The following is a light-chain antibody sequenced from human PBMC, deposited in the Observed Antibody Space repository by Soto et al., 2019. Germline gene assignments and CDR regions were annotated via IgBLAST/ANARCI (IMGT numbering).Light chain of an antibody. CDR1: SSDVGRYNY. CDR2: DVS. V-gene: IGLV2-14*01. CDR3: SSYTSRSTYV. J-gene: IGLJ1*01. Sequence: QSVLTQPASVSGSPGQSITISCTGTSSDVGRYNYVSWYQQHAGKPPKLMIYDVSNRPSGVSNRFSGSKSGNTASLTISGLQTEDEADSYCSSYTSRSTYVFGTGTKLTVL.